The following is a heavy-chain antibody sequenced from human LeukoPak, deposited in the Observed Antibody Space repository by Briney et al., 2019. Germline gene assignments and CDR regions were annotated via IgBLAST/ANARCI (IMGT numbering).Heavy chain of an antibody. Sequence: GASVKVSCKVSGYTLTELSMHWVRQAPGKGLEWMGGFDPEDGETIYAQKFQGRVTMTEDTSTDTAYMELSSLRSEDTAVYYCATKTICSSTSCSDYWGQGTLVTVSS. V-gene: IGHV1-24*01. J-gene: IGHJ4*02. D-gene: IGHD2-2*01. CDR1: GYTLTELS. CDR3: ATKTICSSTSCSDY. CDR2: FDPEDGET.